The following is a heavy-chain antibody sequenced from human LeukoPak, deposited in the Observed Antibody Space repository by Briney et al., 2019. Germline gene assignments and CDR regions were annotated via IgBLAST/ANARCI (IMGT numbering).Heavy chain of an antibody. CDR3: AREIFAEWGYYYYMDV. V-gene: IGHV4-61*02. J-gene: IGHJ6*03. CDR1: GGSISSGSYY. Sequence: SETLSLTCTVSGGSISSGSYYWSWIRQPAGKGLEWIGRIYTSGSTNYNPSLKSRVTISVDTSKNQFSLKLSSVTAADTAVYYCAREIFAEWGYYYYMDVWGKGTTVTVSS. D-gene: IGHD3-3*01. CDR2: IYTSGST.